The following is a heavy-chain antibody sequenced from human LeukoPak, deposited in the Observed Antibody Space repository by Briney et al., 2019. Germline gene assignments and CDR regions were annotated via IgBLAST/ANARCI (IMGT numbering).Heavy chain of an antibody. CDR1: GDTFTGYY. Sequence: GASVKVSCKASGDTFTGYYMHWVRQAPGQGLEWMGWINPNSGGTNYAQKFQGRVTMTRDTSISTAYMELSRLRSDDTAVYYCASILRYFDWSFDYWGQGTLVTVSS. D-gene: IGHD3-9*01. CDR2: INPNSGGT. J-gene: IGHJ4*02. CDR3: ASILRYFDWSFDY. V-gene: IGHV1-2*02.